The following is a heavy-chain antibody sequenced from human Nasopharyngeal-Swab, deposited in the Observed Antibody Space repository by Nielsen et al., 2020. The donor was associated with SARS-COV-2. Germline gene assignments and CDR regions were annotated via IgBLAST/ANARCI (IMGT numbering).Heavy chain of an antibody. J-gene: IGHJ4*02. CDR3: ARIAQAAEPH. V-gene: IGHV6-1*01. Sequence: SQTLSLTCAISGDSVSSSSAAWSWIRQSPSRGLEWLGRTYYRSQWYFNYAASVKGRITINPDTSNNQFSLQLSSVTPEDTAVYYCARIAQAAEPHWGQGTLVTVSS. CDR1: GDSVSSSSAA. CDR2: TYYRSQWYF. D-gene: IGHD1-14*01.